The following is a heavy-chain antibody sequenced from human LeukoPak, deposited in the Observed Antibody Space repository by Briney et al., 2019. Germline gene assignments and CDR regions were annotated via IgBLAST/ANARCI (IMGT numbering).Heavy chain of an antibody. Sequence: SETLPLTCTVSGGSISSYYWSWIRQPPGKGLEWIGYIYYSGSTNYNPSLKSRVTISVDTSKNQFSLKLSSVTAADTAVYYCARAERSSSLPSYYYYYYMDVWGKGTTVTVSS. CDR1: GGSISSYY. CDR2: IYYSGST. D-gene: IGHD6-6*01. V-gene: IGHV4-59*01. CDR3: ARAERSSSLPSYYYYYYMDV. J-gene: IGHJ6*03.